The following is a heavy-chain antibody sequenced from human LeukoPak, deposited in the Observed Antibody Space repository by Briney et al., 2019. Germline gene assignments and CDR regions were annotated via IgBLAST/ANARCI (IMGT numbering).Heavy chain of an antibody. J-gene: IGHJ6*02. Sequence: SVKVPFKASGGTFSSYAISWVRQAPGQGLEWMGRIIPIFGIANYAQKFQGRVTITADKSTSTAYMELSSLRSEDTAVYYCARGYCSGGSCPYYYYYGMDVWGQGATVTVSS. CDR3: ARGYCSGGSCPYYYYYGMDV. CDR2: IIPIFGIA. CDR1: GGTFSSYA. V-gene: IGHV1-69*04. D-gene: IGHD2-15*01.